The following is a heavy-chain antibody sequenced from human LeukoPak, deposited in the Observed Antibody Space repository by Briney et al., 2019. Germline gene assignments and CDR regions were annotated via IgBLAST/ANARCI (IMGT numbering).Heavy chain of an antibody. D-gene: IGHD6-19*01. V-gene: IGHV4-39*01. CDR1: GGSISSSSYY. CDR2: IYYSGST. Sequence: KASETLSLTCTVSGGSISSSSYYWGWIRQPPGKGLEWIGSIYYSGSTYYNPSLKSRVTISVDTSKNQFSLKLSSVTAADTAVYYCARGTLYSGWSYYFDYWGQGSQVTVSS. J-gene: IGHJ4*02. CDR3: ARGTLYSGWSYYFDY.